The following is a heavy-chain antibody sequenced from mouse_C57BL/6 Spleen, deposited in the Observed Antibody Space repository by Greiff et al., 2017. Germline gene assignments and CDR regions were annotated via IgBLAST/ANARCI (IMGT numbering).Heavy chain of an antibody. CDR2: IYPGSGST. CDR1: GYTFTSYW. J-gene: IGHJ1*03. CDR3: ASFTKGYFDV. V-gene: IGHV1-55*01. Sequence: VQLQQPGAELVKPGASVKMSCKASGYTFTSYWITWVKQRPGQGLEWIGDIYPGSGSTNYNEKFKSKATLTVDTSSSTSYMQLSSLTSEDSAVYYCASFTKGYFDVWGTGTTVTVSS.